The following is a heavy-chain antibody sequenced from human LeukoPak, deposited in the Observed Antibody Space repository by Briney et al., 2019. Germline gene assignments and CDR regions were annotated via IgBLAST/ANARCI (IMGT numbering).Heavy chain of an antibody. D-gene: IGHD3-3*01. CDR2: INHSGST. CDR3: ARGRRFSDY. V-gene: IGHV4-34*01. J-gene: IGHJ4*02. Sequence: SETLSLTXAVYGGSFSGYYWSWIRQPPGKGLEWIGEINHSGSTNYNPSLKSRVTTSVDTSKNQFSLKLSSVTAADTAVYYCARGRRFSDYWGQGTLVTVSS. CDR1: GGSFSGYY.